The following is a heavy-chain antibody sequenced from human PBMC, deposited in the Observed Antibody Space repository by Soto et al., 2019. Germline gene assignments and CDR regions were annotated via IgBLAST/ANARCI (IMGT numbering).Heavy chain of an antibody. CDR2: INVNSGGT. Sequence: QVQLVQSGAEVKNPEASVKVSCKASGYTFTGNYMHWVRQAPGQGFEWMGWINVNSGGTKYAQKFQGWVTMTRDTSISTAYMELSRLRSDDTAVYYCARGDKLSLYPQLDYWGQGTLVTVSS. D-gene: IGHD3-16*02. CDR3: ARGDKLSLYPQLDY. J-gene: IGHJ4*02. CDR1: GYTFTGNY. V-gene: IGHV1-2*04.